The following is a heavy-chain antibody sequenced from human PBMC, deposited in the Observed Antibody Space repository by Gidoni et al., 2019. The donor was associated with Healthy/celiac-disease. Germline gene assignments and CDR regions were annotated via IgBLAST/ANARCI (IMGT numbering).Heavy chain of an antibody. CDR2: IIPIFGTA. D-gene: IGHD6-13*01. V-gene: IGHV1-69*01. Sequence: QVQLVQSGAEVKKPGSSVKVSCKASGGTFSSYAISWVRQAPGQGLEWMGGIIPIFGTANYAQKFQGRVTITADESTSTAYMELSSLRSEDTAVYYCARQAPLSSSWSGGWFDPWGQGTLVTVSS. CDR3: ARQAPLSSSWSGGWFDP. J-gene: IGHJ5*02. CDR1: GGTFSSYA.